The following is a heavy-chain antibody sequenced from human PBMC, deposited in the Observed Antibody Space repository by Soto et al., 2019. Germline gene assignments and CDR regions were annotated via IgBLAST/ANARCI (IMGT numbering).Heavy chain of an antibody. Sequence: PGEPLKISCKGSGYNFASYWIGWVRQMPGKGLEWMGIIYAGDSETKYSPPFQGQVTMSADKSISTAYPQWSSLKASDTAMYYCATSLSVTGNFDYWGQGTLVTVSS. J-gene: IGHJ4*02. CDR2: IYAGDSET. V-gene: IGHV5-51*01. CDR3: ATSLSVTGNFDY. CDR1: GYNFASYW. D-gene: IGHD6-19*01.